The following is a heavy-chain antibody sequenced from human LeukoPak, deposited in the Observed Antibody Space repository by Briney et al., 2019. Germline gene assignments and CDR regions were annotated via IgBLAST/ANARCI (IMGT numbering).Heavy chain of an antibody. Sequence: ASVKVSCRASGYTFTSYAMHWVRQAPGQRLEWMGWINAGNGNTKYSQKFQGRVTITRDTSASTAYMELSSLRSEDTAVYYCARSIVVVVAANVPFDYWGQGTLVTVSS. D-gene: IGHD2-15*01. J-gene: IGHJ4*02. V-gene: IGHV1-3*01. CDR2: INAGNGNT. CDR1: GYTFTSYA. CDR3: ARSIVVVVAANVPFDY.